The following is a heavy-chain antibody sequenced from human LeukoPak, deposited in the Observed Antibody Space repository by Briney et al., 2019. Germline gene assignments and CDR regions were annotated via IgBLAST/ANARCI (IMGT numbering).Heavy chain of an antibody. CDR3: ARNFDFSSFDI. V-gene: IGHV3-20*04. CDR2: INWNGDNT. CDR1: GFTFDDYG. J-gene: IGHJ3*02. Sequence: PGGSLRLSCAASGFTFDDYGMSWVRQAPGKGLEWVSGINWNGDNTAYADSVKDRITVSRDNAKNSLYLQMNSLRVEDTALYYCARNFDFSSFDIWGRGTMVTVSS. D-gene: IGHD3-3*01.